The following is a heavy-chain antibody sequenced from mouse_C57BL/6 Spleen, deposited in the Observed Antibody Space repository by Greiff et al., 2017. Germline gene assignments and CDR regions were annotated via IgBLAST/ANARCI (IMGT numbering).Heavy chain of an antibody. CDR2: ISSGSSTI. CDR3: ARDDGDYYAMDY. CDR1: GFTFSDYG. Sequence: EVKLMESGGGLVKPGGSLKLSCAASGFTFSDYGMHWVRQAPEKGLEWVAYISSGSSTIYYADTVKGRFTISRDNAKNTLFLQMTSLRSEDTAMYYCARDDGDYYAMDYWGQGTSVTVSS. V-gene: IGHV5-17*01. D-gene: IGHD2-12*01. J-gene: IGHJ4*01.